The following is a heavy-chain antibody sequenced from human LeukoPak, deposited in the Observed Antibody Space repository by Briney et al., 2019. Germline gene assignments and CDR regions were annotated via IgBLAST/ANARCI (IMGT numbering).Heavy chain of an antibody. Sequence: ASVKVSCEASGYTFTSYYMHWVRQAPGQGLEWMGFINPRGGNTGYAQKFQGRVTMTEDTSTDTAYMELSSLRSEDTAVYYCATDPMGSSWFDPWGQGTLVTVSS. CDR2: INPRGGNT. CDR3: ATDPMGSSWFDP. D-gene: IGHD3-16*01. CDR1: GYTFTSYY. V-gene: IGHV1-46*01. J-gene: IGHJ5*02.